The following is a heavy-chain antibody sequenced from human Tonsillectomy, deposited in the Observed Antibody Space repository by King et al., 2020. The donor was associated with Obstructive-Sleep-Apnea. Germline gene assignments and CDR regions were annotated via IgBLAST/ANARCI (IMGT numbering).Heavy chain of an antibody. CDR2: IYYSGST. J-gene: IGHJ3*02. CDR1: GGSISSSSYY. D-gene: IGHD4/OR15-4a*01. Sequence: QLQESGPGLVKPSETLSLTCTVSGGSISSSSYYWGWIRQPPGKGLEWIGSIYYSGSTYYNPSLKSRVTITVDTYKNQFSLKLSSVTAADTAVYYFARVEYGTAAFDIWGQGTMVTVSS. V-gene: IGHV4-39*07. CDR3: ARVEYGTAAFDI.